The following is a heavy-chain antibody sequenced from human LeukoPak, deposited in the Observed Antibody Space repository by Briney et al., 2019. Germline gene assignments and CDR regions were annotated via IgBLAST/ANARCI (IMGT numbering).Heavy chain of an antibody. CDR2: ISYDGSNK. J-gene: IGHJ6*03. CDR1: GFAFSSYA. Sequence: PGRSLRLSCAASGFAFSSYAMLWVRQAPGKGLEWVAVISYDGSNKYYADSVEGRFTISRDNSKNTLYLQMNSLRAEDTAVYYCAGYCSGGSCQAYYYYMDVWGKGTTVTVSS. V-gene: IGHV3-30*01. CDR3: AGYCSGGSCQAYYYYMDV. D-gene: IGHD2-15*01.